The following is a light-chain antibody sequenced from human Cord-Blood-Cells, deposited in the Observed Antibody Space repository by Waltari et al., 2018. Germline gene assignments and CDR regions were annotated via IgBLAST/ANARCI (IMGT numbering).Light chain of an antibody. CDR2: GAS. CDR3: QQYNNWPSIT. J-gene: IGKJ5*01. V-gene: IGKV3-15*01. CDR1: QSVSSN. Sequence: EIVMKKAPATLSVSPGERATLTCRASQSVSSNLAWYQQKPGQAPRLLIYGASTRAPGIPARFSGSGSGTEFTLTISSLQSEDFAVYYCQQYNNWPSITFGQGTRLEIK.